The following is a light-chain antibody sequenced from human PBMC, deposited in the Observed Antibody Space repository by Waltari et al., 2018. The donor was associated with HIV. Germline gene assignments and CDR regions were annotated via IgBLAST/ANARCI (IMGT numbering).Light chain of an antibody. CDR1: QGISNS. Sequence: DIQMTQSPSSLSASVGDRVTITCRASQGISNSLAWYQQKPGKAPKLLLYGASRLQTGVAARCIGSGSGTDIALTSSRLQPEDFATYDCQQNYDSRMYTFGQGTKLEIK. V-gene: IGKV1-NL1*01. J-gene: IGKJ2*01. CDR2: GAS. CDR3: QQNYDSRMYT.